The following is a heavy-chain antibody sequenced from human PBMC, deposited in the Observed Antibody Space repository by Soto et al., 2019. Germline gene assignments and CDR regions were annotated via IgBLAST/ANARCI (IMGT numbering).Heavy chain of an antibody. CDR3: ATWLQWEHGFDI. J-gene: IGHJ3*02. CDR2: LYHTDGT. D-gene: IGHD1-1*01. V-gene: IGHV3-66*01. Sequence: DVQLVESGGGLVQPGGSLRLSCEASGFTFSGKKYLTWVRQAPGKGLEWVSALYHTDGTFYADSVKGRFTISKDNSTNTFYLQLNSVRPDDTAVYYCATWLQWEHGFDIWGLGTMVTVSS. CDR1: GFTFSGKKY.